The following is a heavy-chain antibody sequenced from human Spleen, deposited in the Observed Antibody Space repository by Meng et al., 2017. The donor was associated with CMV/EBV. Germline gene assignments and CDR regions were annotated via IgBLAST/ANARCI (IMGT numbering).Heavy chain of an antibody. CDR1: GFTFSNAW. J-gene: IGHJ4*02. CDR2: IKSKTDGGTT. V-gene: IGHV3-15*01. CDR3: ASSLRNRVGVATIDRRPY. D-gene: IGHD5-12*01. Sequence: GESLKISCAASGFTFSNAWMSWVRQAPGKGLEWVGRIKSKTDGGTTDYAAPVKGRFTISRDDSKNTLYLQMNSLKTEDTAVYYCASSLRNRVGVATIDRRPYWGQGTLVTVSS.